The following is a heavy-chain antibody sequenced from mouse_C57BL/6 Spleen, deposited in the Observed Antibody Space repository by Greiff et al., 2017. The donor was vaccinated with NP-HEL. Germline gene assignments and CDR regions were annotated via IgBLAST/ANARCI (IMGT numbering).Heavy chain of an antibody. D-gene: IGHD2-5*01. J-gene: IGHJ3*01. V-gene: IGHV2-6*01. Sequence: QVQLKESGPGLVAPSQSLSITCTVSGFSLTSYGVDWVRQSPGKGLEWLGVIWGVGSTNYNSALKSRLSISKDNSKSQVILKMNSRQTDDTAMYYCASKGDSKAWFAYWGQGTLVTVSA. CDR1: GFSLTSYG. CDR3: ASKGDSKAWFAY. CDR2: IWGVGST.